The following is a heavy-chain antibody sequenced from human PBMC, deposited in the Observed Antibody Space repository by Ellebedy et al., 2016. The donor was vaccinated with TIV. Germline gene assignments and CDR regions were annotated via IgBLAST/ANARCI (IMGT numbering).Heavy chain of an antibody. D-gene: IGHD1-26*01. V-gene: IGHV3-49*03. CDR1: GFTFGDYA. Sequence: GESLKISCTASGFTFGDYAMSWFRQAPGRGLEWVAFIGSKAYGATTQYAASVKGRFCISRDDSTSIAYLQMNSMRDEDTAVYYCARDEAEVGATFFGYWGQGTLVTVSS. J-gene: IGHJ4*02. CDR3: ARDEAEVGATFFGY. CDR2: IGSKAYGATT.